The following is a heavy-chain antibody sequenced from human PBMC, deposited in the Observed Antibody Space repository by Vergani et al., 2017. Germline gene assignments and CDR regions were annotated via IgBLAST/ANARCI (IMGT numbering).Heavy chain of an antibody. CDR3: SRQGNYGDVDFFYAMDV. J-gene: IGHJ6*01. Sequence: EVQLVESGGGLVQPGGSLTLSCAASGFTFSGSAMHWVRQTSGKGLEWIGRIRDKTYNYATAYAVSVKGRFIISRDDSKKTAYLQMNRLTIEDTAVYYCSRQGNYGDVDFFYAMDVWGPGTTVTVSS. V-gene: IGHV3-73*02. D-gene: IGHD4-17*01. CDR2: IRDKTYNYAT. CDR1: GFTFSGSA.